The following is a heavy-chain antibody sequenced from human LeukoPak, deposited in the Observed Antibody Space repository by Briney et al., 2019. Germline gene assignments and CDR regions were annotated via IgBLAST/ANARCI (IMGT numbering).Heavy chain of an antibody. J-gene: IGHJ4*02. CDR3: ARRRGPGYCSSTSCYAGYFDY. CDR2: ISWNSGSI. Sequence: PGGSLRLSCVASGSTFDDYAMHWVRQAPGKGLEWVSGISWNSGSIGYADSVKGRFTISRDNAKNSLYLQMNSLRAEDTALYYCARRRGPGYCSSTSCYAGYFDYWGQGTLVTVSS. D-gene: IGHD2-2*01. V-gene: IGHV3-9*01. CDR1: GSTFDDYA.